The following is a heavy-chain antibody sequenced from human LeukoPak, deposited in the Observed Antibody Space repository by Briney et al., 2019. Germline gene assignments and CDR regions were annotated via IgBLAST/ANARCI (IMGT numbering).Heavy chain of an antibody. J-gene: IGHJ6*04. CDR3: ARALHYYVAMDV. CDR1: GFTFRAYA. Sequence: GGSLRLSCEASGFTFRAYAMIWVRQAPGKGLDWVSSIGSDNTPHYSESVKGGFAISSDNSQSMLFLHLNSLRAEDTALYYCARALHYYVAMDVWGKGTTVTVST. D-gene: IGHD3-10*02. V-gene: IGHV3-23*05. CDR2: IGSDNTP.